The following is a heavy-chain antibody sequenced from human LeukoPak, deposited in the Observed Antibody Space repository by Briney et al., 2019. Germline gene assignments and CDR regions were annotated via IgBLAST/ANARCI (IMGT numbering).Heavy chain of an antibody. V-gene: IGHV3-23*01. CDR1: GFTFSFYA. J-gene: IGHJ6*02. Sequence: PGGSLRLSCAASGFTFSFYAMSWVRQAPGKGLEWVSSISGGGASTYYADSVEGRFTISRDNSKNTLSLQMNSLRAEDTAVYYCARRGFSRVSGSDSDYYYYGMDVWGQGTTVTVSS. CDR2: ISGGGAST. D-gene: IGHD3-10*01. CDR3: ARRGFSRVSGSDSDYYYYGMDV.